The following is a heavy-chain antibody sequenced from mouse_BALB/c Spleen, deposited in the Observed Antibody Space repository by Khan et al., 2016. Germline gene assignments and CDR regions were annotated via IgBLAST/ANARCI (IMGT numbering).Heavy chain of an antibody. CDR2: INTYYGDA. CDR1: GYTFTDYA. D-gene: IGHD2-13*01. V-gene: IGHV1S137*01. J-gene: IGHJ2*01. Sequence: QVQLQQSGAELVRPGVSVKISCKGSGYTFTDYAIHWVKQSHAKSLEWIGIINTYYGDASYNQKFKDKATVTVDKSSSTAHMELARLTSEDSAIXYCARGRYHGEGYYFDYWGQGTTLTVSS. CDR3: ARGRYHGEGYYFDY.